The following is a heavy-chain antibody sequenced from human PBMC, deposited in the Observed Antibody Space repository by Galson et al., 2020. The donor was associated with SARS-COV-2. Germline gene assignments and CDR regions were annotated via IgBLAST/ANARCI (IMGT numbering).Heavy chain of an antibody. J-gene: IGHJ4*02. CDR3: VKQSGGYLRDF. CDR2: TYYRSKWYN. Sequence: ASETLSLTCAISGDSVSSNSAAWHWIRQSPSRGLEWLGRTYYRSKWYNDYAVSVKSRITINPDTSKNQFSLQLNSVTPEDTAVYYCVKQSGGYLRDFWGQGTLVTVSS. V-gene: IGHV6-1*01. D-gene: IGHD1-26*01. CDR1: GDSVSSNSAA.